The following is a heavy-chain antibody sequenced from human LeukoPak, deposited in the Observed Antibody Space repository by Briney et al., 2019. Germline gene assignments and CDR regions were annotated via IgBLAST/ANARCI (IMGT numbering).Heavy chain of an antibody. CDR2: ISSSGSTI. CDR1: GFIFSMYD. Sequence: GGSLSLSCALSGFIFSMYDMKWARHAPGKGLECVSYISSSGSTIYYADSVKGRFTISRDNAKNSLYLQMNSLRAEDTAVYYCARDGYSSTGAFDIWGQGTMVTVSS. J-gene: IGHJ3*02. CDR3: ARDGYSSTGAFDI. V-gene: IGHV3-48*03. D-gene: IGHD5-18*01.